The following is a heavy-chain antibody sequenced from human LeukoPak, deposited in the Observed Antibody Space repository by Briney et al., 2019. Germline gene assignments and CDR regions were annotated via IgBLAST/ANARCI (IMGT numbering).Heavy chain of an antibody. V-gene: IGHV4-59*01. CDR1: NGSISSDY. J-gene: IGHJ4*02. Sequence: PSETLSLTCTVSNGSISSDYWTWIRQPPGKGLEWIGYIYYSGSTNYNPSLKSRVTISVDTSKNQFSLKLSSVTAADTAVYYCARLYCSGGSCYFVYWGQGTLVTVSS. D-gene: IGHD2-15*01. CDR3: ARLYCSGGSCYFVY. CDR2: IYYSGST.